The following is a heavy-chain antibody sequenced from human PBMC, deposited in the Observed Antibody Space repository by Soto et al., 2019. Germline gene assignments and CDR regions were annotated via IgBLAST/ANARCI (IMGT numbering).Heavy chain of an antibody. Sequence: SETLSLTCAVYGGSISGYYWSWIRQPPGKGLEWSGEINHSGSTNYNPSLKSRVTITVDTSTNQFSLKLSTVTAADTAVYYCAGNIPGSYGAGNYYVYFDYWGQGTLVTVSS. CDR3: AGNIPGSYGAGNYYVYFDY. V-gene: IGHV4-34*01. CDR2: INHSGST. CDR1: GGSISGYY. D-gene: IGHD3-10*01. J-gene: IGHJ4*02.